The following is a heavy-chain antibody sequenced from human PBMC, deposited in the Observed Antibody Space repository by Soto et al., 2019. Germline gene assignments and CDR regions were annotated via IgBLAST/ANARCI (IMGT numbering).Heavy chain of an antibody. J-gene: IGHJ4*02. CDR3: ARFAGYKLRRGYYFDY. V-gene: IGHV4-34*01. CDR1: GGSFSGYY. Sequence: KASETLSLTCAVYGGSFSGYYWSWIRQPPGKGLEWIGEINHSGSTNYNPSLKSRVTISVDTSKNQFSLKLSSVTAADTAVYYCARFAGYKLRRGYYFDYWGQGTLVTVSS. D-gene: IGHD2-15*01. CDR2: INHSGST.